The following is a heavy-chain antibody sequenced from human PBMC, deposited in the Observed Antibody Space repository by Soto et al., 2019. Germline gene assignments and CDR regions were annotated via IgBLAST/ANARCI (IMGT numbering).Heavy chain of an antibody. CDR3: ARRWSGTDY. CDR1: GCSISPYY. D-gene: IGHD3-10*01. Sequence: SETLSLPCPVSGCSISPYYWNWIRQPPGKGLEWIAYVHYSGTTSYNPSLKSRVTISLDTSNNQFSLTLSSVTAADTAVYYCARRWSGTDYWGQGTVVTVSS. J-gene: IGHJ4*02. V-gene: IGHV4-59*01. CDR2: VHYSGTT.